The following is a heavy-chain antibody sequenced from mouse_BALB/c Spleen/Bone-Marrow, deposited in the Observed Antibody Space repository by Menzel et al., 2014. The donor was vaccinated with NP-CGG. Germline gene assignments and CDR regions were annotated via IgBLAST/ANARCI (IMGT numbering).Heavy chain of an antibody. J-gene: IGHJ3*01. D-gene: IGHD1-1*01. V-gene: IGHV3-2*02. CDR2: ISYSGST. Sequence: EVQLQQSGPGLVKPSQSLSLTCTVTGYSITSDYAWNWIRQFPGNKLEWMGYISYSGSTSYNPSLKSRISLTRDTSKNQLFLQLNSVTTEDTATYYCARNAYYYGNREFPYWGQGNLVTVSA. CDR3: ARNAYYYGNREFPY. CDR1: GYSITSDYA.